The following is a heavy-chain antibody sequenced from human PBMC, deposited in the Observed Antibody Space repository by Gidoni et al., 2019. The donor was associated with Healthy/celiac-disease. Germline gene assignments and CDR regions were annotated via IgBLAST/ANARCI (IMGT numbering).Heavy chain of an antibody. V-gene: IGHV3-7*03. CDR1: GFTFSSYW. CDR2: IKQDGSEK. Sequence: EVQLVESGGGLVQPGGSLRLSCAASGFTFSSYWMSWVRQAPGKGLEWVANIKQDGSEKYYVDSVKGRFTISRDNAKNSLYLQMNSLRAEDTAVYYCARDYYYDSSGYYPYWGQGTLVTVSS. CDR3: ARDYYYDSSGYYPY. D-gene: IGHD3-22*01. J-gene: IGHJ4*02.